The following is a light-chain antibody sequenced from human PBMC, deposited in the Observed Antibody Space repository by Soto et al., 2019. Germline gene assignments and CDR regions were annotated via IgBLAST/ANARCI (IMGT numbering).Light chain of an antibody. CDR2: DAP. V-gene: IGKV3D-15*01. CDR1: QSVDND. CDR3: QQYNNWPLT. Sequence: EIVMTQSPATLSVSPGDRATLSCRASQSVDNDLAWYQQKPGQPPRPLIYDAPTRATGIPARFSGSQSGTEFTLTISGLLSEDFAVYSCQQYNNWPLTFGGGTKVEIK. J-gene: IGKJ4*01.